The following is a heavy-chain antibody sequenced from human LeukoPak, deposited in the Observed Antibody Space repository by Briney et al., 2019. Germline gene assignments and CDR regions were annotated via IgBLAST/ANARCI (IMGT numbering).Heavy chain of an antibody. CDR1: GYSISSGYY. CDR3: ARQRQRWYYYDSSGLGNYFDY. Sequence: SETLSLTCTVSGYSISSGYYWGWIRQPPGKGLEWIGSIYHSGSTYYNPSLKSRVTISVDTSKNQFSLKLSSVTAADTAVDYCARQRQRWYYYDSSGLGNYFDYWGQGTLVTVSS. D-gene: IGHD3-22*01. J-gene: IGHJ4*02. CDR2: IYHSGST. V-gene: IGHV4-38-2*02.